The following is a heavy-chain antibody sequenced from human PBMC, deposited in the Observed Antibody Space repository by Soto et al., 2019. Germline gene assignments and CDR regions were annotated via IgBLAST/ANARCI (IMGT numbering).Heavy chain of an antibody. D-gene: IGHD1-26*01. Sequence: GASVKVSCKASGGTFSNYAINWVRQAPGQGLEWMGGIIPLFGTPNYAQKFQGRVTFTAHKSTSTAYMELRSLRSDDTAVYYCARGWETVGTTTPFAYWGQGTLVTAPQ. J-gene: IGHJ4*02. CDR1: GGTFSNYA. V-gene: IGHV1-69*06. CDR3: ARGWETVGTTTPFAY. CDR2: IIPLFGTP.